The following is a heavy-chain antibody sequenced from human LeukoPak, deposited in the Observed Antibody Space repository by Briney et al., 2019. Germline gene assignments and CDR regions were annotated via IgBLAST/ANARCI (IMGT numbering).Heavy chain of an antibody. CDR2: IYYSGST. V-gene: IGHV4-59*01. CDR3: ARSDSSGYYSGFWYFDL. D-gene: IGHD3-22*01. CDR1: GGSISSYY. J-gene: IGHJ2*01. Sequence: PSETLSLTCTVSGGSISSYYWSWIRQAPGKGLEWIGYIYYSGSTNYNPSLKSRVTISVDTSKHQFSLKLSSVTAADTAVYYCARSDSSGYYSGFWYFDLWGRGTLVTVSS.